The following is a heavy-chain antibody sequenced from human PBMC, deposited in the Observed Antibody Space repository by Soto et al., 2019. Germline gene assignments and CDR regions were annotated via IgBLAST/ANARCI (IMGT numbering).Heavy chain of an antibody. CDR2: ISISGSTI. J-gene: IGHJ4*02. D-gene: IGHD6-19*01. V-gene: IGHV3-48*03. Sequence: GPLRLSCAASGLTFSNYERNWVRQAPGKGREWVSHISISGSTIDYADSVKGRFTLPRDNAKNSLYLQMNSLTAEDTAVYYCARGCSSGWSRGGYFDYWGQGTLVTVSS. CDR3: ARGCSSGWSRGGYFDY. CDR1: GLTFSNYE.